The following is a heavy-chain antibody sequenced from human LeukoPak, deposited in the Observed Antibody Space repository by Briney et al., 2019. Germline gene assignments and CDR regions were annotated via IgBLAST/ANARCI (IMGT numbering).Heavy chain of an antibody. V-gene: IGHV4-61*02. Sequence: SETLSLTCTVSGGSISSGSYYWSWIRQPAGKGLEWIGRIYTSGSTNYNPSLKSRVTISVDTSKNQFSLKLSSVTAADTAVYYCARDQGLGYSWSYYYYYYYMDVWGKGTTVTVSS. CDR3: ARDQGLGYSWSYYYYYYYMDV. CDR1: GGSISSGSYY. D-gene: IGHD1-26*01. J-gene: IGHJ6*03. CDR2: IYTSGST.